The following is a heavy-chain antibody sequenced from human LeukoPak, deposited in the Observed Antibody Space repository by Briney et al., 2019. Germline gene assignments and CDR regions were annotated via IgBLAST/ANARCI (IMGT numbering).Heavy chain of an antibody. CDR3: ARARYGSGTYDY. V-gene: IGHV3-33*01. J-gene: IGHJ4*02. CDR1: GFTFRTFG. Sequence: PGGSLRLSCAASGFTFRTFGMHWVRQAPGKGLEWVAIIWYDGINKYCADSVKGRFTISRDNSKNTLYLQMNSLRAEDTAVYYCARARYGSGTYDYWGQGTLVTVSS. D-gene: IGHD3-10*01. CDR2: IWYDGINK.